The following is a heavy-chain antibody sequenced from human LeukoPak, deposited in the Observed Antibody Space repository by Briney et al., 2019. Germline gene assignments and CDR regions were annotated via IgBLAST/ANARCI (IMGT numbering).Heavy chain of an antibody. CDR3: SRKDVVVPAAIVFYYYYYMDV. CDR1: GFTFSSYW. V-gene: IGHV3-7*01. CDR2: IKQDGSEK. Sequence: PGGSLRLSCAASGFTFSSYWTSWVRQAPGKGLEWVANIKQDGSEKYYVDSVKGRFTISRDNAKNSLYLQMNSLRAEDTAVYYCSRKDVVVPAAIVFYYYYYMDVWGKGTTVTVSS. D-gene: IGHD2-2*01. J-gene: IGHJ6*03.